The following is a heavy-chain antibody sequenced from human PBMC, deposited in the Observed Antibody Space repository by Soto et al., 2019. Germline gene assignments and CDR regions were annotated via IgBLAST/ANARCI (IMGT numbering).Heavy chain of an antibody. CDR2: ISSSGTYI. D-gene: IGHD3-16*01. CDR3: ARGGNYHEF. Sequence: PGGSLRLSCETSGFPFGIYTMNWVRQAPGKGLEWVSSISSSGTYIDYADSVEGRFAISRDDAKNSVFLEMTSLRVDDTAVYYCARGGNYHEFWGQGTLATVSS. V-gene: IGHV3-21*01. CDR1: GFPFGIYT. J-gene: IGHJ4*02.